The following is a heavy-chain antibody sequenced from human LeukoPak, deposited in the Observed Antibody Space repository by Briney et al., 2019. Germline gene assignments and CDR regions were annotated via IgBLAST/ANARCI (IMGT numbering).Heavy chain of an antibody. CDR1: RFTFSTYG. J-gene: IGHJ6*02. V-gene: IGHV3-30*03. CDR2: ISYDGINK. Sequence: TGGSLRLSCAASRFTFSTYGMHWVRQAPGKGLEWVALISYDGINKYYADSVKGRFTVSRDNSKSTLYLQVSSLRAEDTAVYYCARDSDGMSVWGLGTTVTVSS. CDR3: ARDSDGMSV.